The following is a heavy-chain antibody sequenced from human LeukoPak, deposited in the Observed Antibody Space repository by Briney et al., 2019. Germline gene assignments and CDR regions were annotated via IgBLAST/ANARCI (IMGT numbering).Heavy chain of an antibody. J-gene: IGHJ6*03. CDR2: ISYDGSNK. CDR3: ARDSVPAAMFYYYFYYMDV. CDR1: GFTFSSST. V-gene: IGHV3-30-3*01. Sequence: GGSLRLSCAASGFTFSSSTMHWVRQAPGKGLEWVAVISYDGSNKYYADSVKGRFTISRDNSKNTLYLQMNSLRAEDTAVYYCARDSVPAAMFYYYFYYMDVWGKGTTVTVSS. D-gene: IGHD2-2*01.